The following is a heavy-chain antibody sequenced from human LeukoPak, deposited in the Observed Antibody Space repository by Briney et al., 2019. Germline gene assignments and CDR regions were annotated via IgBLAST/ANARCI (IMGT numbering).Heavy chain of an antibody. Sequence: GGSLRLSCAASGFTFSSYWMHWVRQAPGKGLVWVSAISGSGGSTYYADSVKGRFTISRDNSKNTLYLQMNSLRAEDTALYYCARPISPETYYYYMDVWGKGTTVTVSS. CDR1: GFTFSSYW. J-gene: IGHJ6*03. D-gene: IGHD1-14*01. CDR3: ARPISPETYYYYMDV. V-gene: IGHV3-23*01. CDR2: ISGSGGST.